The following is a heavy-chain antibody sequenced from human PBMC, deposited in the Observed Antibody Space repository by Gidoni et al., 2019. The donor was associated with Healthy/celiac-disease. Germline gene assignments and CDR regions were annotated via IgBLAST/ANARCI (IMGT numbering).Heavy chain of an antibody. CDR2: IYYSGST. V-gene: IGHV4-59*01. CDR1: AGSISSYY. D-gene: IGHD2-21*02. CDR3: AREMIPSDFNYYGMDV. Sequence: QVPLQESGPGLVKPSETLSLTCTVSAGSISSYYWSWIRQPPGTGLEWIGFIYYSGSTNYNPSLKSRVTISVDTSKNQFSLKLSSVTAADTAVYYGAREMIPSDFNYYGMDVWGQGTTVTVSS. J-gene: IGHJ6*02.